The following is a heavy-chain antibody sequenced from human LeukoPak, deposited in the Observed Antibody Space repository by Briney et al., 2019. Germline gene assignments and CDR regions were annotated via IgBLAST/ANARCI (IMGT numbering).Heavy chain of an antibody. CDR1: GFTFSDHA. V-gene: IGHV3-23*01. CDR2: ISAGGDRT. J-gene: IGHJ6*02. D-gene: IGHD1-26*01. CDR3: AKGRVGANGYYYYGMDV. Sequence: PGGSLRLSCAASGFTFSDHAMSWVRQTPAKGLESVSSISAGGDRTHYADSVKGRFAISRDNSKNTLYLQMNSLRTEDTAVYYCAKGRVGANGYYYYGMDVWGQGTTVTVSS.